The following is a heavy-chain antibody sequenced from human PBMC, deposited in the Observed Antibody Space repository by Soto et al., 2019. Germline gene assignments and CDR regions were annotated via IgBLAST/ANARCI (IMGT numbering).Heavy chain of an antibody. D-gene: IGHD3-9*01. CDR3: ASNYDILTGYRQVDY. V-gene: IGHV4-34*01. CDR2: INHSGST. J-gene: IGHJ4*02. CDR1: GGSFSGYY. Sequence: QVQLQQWGAGLLKPSETLSLTCAVYGGSFSGYYWSWIRQPPGKGLEWIGEINHSGSTNYNPSLKSRVTISVDTSKNQFSLKLSSVTAADTAVYYCASNYDILTGYRQVDYWGQGTLVTVSS.